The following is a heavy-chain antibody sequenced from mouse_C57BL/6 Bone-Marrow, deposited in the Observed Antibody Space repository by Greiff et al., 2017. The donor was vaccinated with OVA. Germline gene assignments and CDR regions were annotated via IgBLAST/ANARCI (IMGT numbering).Heavy chain of an antibody. Sequence: QVHVKQPGAELVKPGASVKLSCKASGYTFTSYWMQWVKQRPGQGLEWIGEIDPSDSYTNYNQKFKGKATLTVDTSSSTAYMQLSSLTSEDSAVYYCARERSGYVWFAYWGQGTLVTVSA. CDR1: GYTFTSYW. J-gene: IGHJ3*01. CDR3: ARERSGYVWFAY. V-gene: IGHV1-50*01. CDR2: IDPSDSYT. D-gene: IGHD3-2*02.